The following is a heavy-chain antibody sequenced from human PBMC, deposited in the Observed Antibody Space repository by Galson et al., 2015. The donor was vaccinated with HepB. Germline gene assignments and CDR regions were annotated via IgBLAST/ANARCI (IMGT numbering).Heavy chain of an antibody. Sequence: SLRLSCAASGFTFSSYGMHWVRQAPGKGLEWVAVISYDGSNKYYADSVKGRFTISRDNSKNTLDLQMNSLRIEDTAVYYCAKDRWYCSGGNCYWSLDYWGQGTLVTVSS. D-gene: IGHD2-15*01. J-gene: IGHJ4*02. CDR3: AKDRWYCSGGNCYWSLDY. CDR2: ISYDGSNK. V-gene: IGHV3-30*18. CDR1: GFTFSSYG.